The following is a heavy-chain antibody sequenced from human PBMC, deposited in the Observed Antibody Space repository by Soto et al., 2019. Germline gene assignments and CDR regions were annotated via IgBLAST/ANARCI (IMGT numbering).Heavy chain of an antibody. CDR3: ARAVYCYDRGAYWAC. CDR2: ISRSSSYI. CDR1: GFTFSSYT. J-gene: IGHJ4*01. Sequence: EVQLVESGGGLVKPGGSLRLSCAASGFTFSSYTMNWVRQAPGKGLEWVSSISRSSSYIYYADSVKGRFTISRDNAKNSLYLQMNCLRAEDTAVYYCARAVYCYDRGAYWACWGHGTLVTVSS. V-gene: IGHV3-21*01. D-gene: IGHD3-22*01.